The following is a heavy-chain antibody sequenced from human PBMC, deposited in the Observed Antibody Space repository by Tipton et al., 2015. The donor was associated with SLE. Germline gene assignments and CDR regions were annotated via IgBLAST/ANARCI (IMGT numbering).Heavy chain of an antibody. CDR2: VSYTGVT. CDR1: GGSLSDYY. D-gene: IGHD4-17*01. Sequence: GLVKPSEALSLTCSVSGGSLSDYYWTWIRQPPGKGLEWIGSVSYTGVTNYNPSLRSRVTISLDTSKSEFSLRLSFVTAADTAIYYCARHRFGDPYFFDYWGQGTLVTVSS. V-gene: IGHV4-59*08. CDR3: ARHRFGDPYFFDY. J-gene: IGHJ4*02.